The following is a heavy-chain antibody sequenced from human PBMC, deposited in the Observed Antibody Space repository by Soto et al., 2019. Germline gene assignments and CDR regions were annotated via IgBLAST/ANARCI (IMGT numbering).Heavy chain of an antibody. CDR1: GGTFSGHA. J-gene: IGHJ4*02. CDR2: LIPLFGTT. Sequence: QVQLVQSGAEVKKPGSSVKVSCEASGGTFSGHAISWVRQAPGQGPEWMGGLIPLFGTTQHAQNFQDRLTITADESTSTAYMALTSLRFQDTAINYCARGPNWGYRFDSWGQATLVTVSS. V-gene: IGHV1-69*19. CDR3: ARGPNWGYRFDS. D-gene: IGHD7-27*01.